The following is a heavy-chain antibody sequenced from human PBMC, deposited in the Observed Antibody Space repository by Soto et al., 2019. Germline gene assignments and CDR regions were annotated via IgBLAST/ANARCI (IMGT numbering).Heavy chain of an antibody. CDR2: IYYSGST. D-gene: IGHD3-3*01. CDR3: ARHGDFWSGYYRFDY. Sequence: SETLSLTCTVSGGSISSSSYYWGWIRQPPGKGLEWIGSIYYSGSTYYNPSLKSRVTISVDTSKNQFSLKLSSVTAADTAVYYCARHGDFWSGYYRFDYWGQGTLVTVSS. CDR1: GGSISSSSYY. V-gene: IGHV4-39*01. J-gene: IGHJ4*02.